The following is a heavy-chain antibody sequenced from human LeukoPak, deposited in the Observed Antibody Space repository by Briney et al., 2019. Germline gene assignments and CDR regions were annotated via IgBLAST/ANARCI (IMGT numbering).Heavy chain of an antibody. CDR1: GFNFSDYY. J-gene: IGHJ5*02. V-gene: IGHV3-11*01. CDR2: ISSSSSAI. D-gene: IGHD4-17*01. CDR3: ARASVTTIDWFDP. Sequence: GSLRLSCVASGFNFSDYYMSWIRQAPGKGLKWISFISSSSSAIYYADSVKGRFTISRDSAKNSLYLQMNSLRVEDTAVYYCARASVTTIDWFDPWGQGTLVTVSS.